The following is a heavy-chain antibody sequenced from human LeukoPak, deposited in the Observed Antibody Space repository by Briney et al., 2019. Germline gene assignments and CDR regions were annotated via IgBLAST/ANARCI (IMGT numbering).Heavy chain of an antibody. CDR1: GASISSFY. CDR2: IYYRGNT. J-gene: IGHJ2*01. CDR3: ARDLDYGGSSIWYFDL. D-gene: IGHD4-23*01. Sequence: PSETLSLTCTVSGASISSFYWSWIRQPPGKGLEWIGYIYYRGNTQYNPSLKSRVTISVDTSKNQFSLGLASVTAADTAVYYCARDLDYGGSSIWYFDLWGRGTLVTVSS. V-gene: IGHV4-59*01.